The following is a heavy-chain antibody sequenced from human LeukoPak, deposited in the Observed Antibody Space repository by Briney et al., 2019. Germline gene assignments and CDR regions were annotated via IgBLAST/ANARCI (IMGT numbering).Heavy chain of an antibody. CDR1: GYTFTSYD. Sequence: ASVKVSCKASGYTFTSYDINWVRQATGQGLEWMGWMNPNSGNTGYAQKFQGRVTMTRNTSISTAYMELSSLRSEDTAVYYCARLDEYRSSSRYYGMDVWGQGTTVTVSS. CDR2: MNPNSGNT. CDR3: ARLDEYRSSSRYYGMDV. D-gene: IGHD6-6*01. V-gene: IGHV1-8*01. J-gene: IGHJ6*02.